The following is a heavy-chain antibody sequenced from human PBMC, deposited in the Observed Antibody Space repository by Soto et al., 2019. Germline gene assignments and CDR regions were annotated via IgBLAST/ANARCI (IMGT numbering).Heavy chain of an antibody. Sequence: QVQLVQSGAEVKKPGSSVRISCKSSGDAFNTYTFTWVRQAPGQGLEWMGRIITHLETAKHAQRLQGTVTSTADTSTSTGYMELSTLRPEDTPVYYCGGAACTSTTCPPDFETWGQGTLVTLSP. V-gene: IGHV1-69*08. D-gene: IGHD2-2*01. J-gene: IGHJ4*02. CDR2: IITHLETA. CDR1: GDAFNTYT. CDR3: GGAACTSTTCPPDFET.